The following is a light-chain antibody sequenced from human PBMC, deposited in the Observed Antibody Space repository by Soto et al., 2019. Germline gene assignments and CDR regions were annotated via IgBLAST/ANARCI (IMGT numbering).Light chain of an antibody. V-gene: IGKV1-5*01. CDR1: RAINTW. J-gene: IGKJ4*01. CDR3: QQYGYH. Sequence: DIQMTQSPSTLSASVGDRVTNTCRAGRAINTWLACYQQKPGKAPNLLIYDASNLQCGVPSRFSGSGSGTEFSLTISSLQPDDFATYYCQQYGYHFGGGTKVDIK. CDR2: DAS.